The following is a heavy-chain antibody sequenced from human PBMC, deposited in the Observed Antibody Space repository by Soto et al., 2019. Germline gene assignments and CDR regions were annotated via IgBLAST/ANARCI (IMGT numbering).Heavy chain of an antibody. CDR3: ATPACAATWCSPSHNLDH. CDR1: GGTFVRHV. J-gene: IGHJ4*02. CDR2: INPLSGIS. Sequence: QVQLVQSGAEVKKPESSVKVSCKTSGGTFVRHVISWVRQAPGQGPEWMGKINPLSGISNYAQKFQDRVTFTADTDSSTAYMELSSLRPDDTAVYYCATPACAATWCSPSHNLDHWGQGTLVTVSS. D-gene: IGHD2-2*01. V-gene: IGHV1-69*09.